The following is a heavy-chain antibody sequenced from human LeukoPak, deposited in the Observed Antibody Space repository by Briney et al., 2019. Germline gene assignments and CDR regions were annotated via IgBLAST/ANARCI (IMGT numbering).Heavy chain of an antibody. J-gene: IGHJ3*02. CDR3: ARGCFESRWVSDI. V-gene: IGHV7-4-1*02. D-gene: IGHD3-9*01. CDR1: GYTFTKCA. CDR2: INTNTRNP. Sequence: ASVKFSCKASGYTFTKCAMNWVRQAPGQGLEWVGWINTNTRNPTYAQDFSGRFVFSLDTSVSTAFLHLSSLEAEDTAVYYCARGCFESRWVSDIWGQGTMITVSS.